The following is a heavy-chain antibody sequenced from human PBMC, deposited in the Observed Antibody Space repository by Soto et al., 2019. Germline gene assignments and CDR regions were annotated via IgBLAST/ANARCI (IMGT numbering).Heavy chain of an antibody. Sequence: QVQLVESGGGVVQPGGSLRLSCATSGFIFSTYGMRWVRQSPGEGLEWVAVMANDGSYQYYADSVKGRFTISRDNSKNTLYLQMDSLRREDTAVYYCARSIGGSSYYPPDYWGQGTLVTVSS. CDR3: ARSIGGSSYYPPDY. CDR2: MANDGSYQ. CDR1: GFIFSTYG. J-gene: IGHJ4*02. D-gene: IGHD2-15*01. V-gene: IGHV3-30*03.